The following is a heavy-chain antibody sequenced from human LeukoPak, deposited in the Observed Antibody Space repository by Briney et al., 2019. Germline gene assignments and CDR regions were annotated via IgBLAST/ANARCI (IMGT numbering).Heavy chain of an antibody. CDR3: ARPLATRIAFDI. D-gene: IGHD1-26*01. CDR2: IYYSGST. Sequence: SETPSLTCAVYGGSFSGYYWGWIRQPPGKGLEWIGSIYYSGSTYYNPSLKSRVTISVDTSKNQFSLKLSSVTAADTAVYYCARPLATRIAFDIWGQGTMVTVSS. CDR1: GGSFSGYY. V-gene: IGHV4-39*01. J-gene: IGHJ3*02.